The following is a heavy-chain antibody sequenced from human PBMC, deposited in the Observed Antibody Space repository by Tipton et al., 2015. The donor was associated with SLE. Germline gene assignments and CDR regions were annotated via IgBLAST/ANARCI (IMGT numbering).Heavy chain of an antibody. CDR1: GFMFSGYW. CDR2: SNGDGSIT. J-gene: IGHJ3*02. CDR3: AKSLWSSGWYAAFDI. Sequence: SLRLSCVASGFMFSGYWMHWVRQVPGKGLVWVSHSNGDGSITTYADSVKGRFTISRDNAKNTLYLQMNSLRAEDTAVYYCAKSLWSSGWYAAFDIWGQGTMVTVSS. V-gene: IGHV3-74*01. D-gene: IGHD6-19*01.